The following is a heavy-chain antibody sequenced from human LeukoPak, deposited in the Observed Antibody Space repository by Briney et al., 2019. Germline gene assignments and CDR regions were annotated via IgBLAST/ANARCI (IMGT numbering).Heavy chain of an antibody. CDR3: ANHRTDYGGNRDAFDI. J-gene: IGHJ3*02. Sequence: TSETLSLTCTVSGDSISGYYGSWIRQPPGKGLEWIGSIYYSGSTNYNPSLTSRVTISVDTSKNQFSLKLSSVTAADTAVYYCANHRTDYGGNRDAFDIWGQGTMVTVSS. CDR1: GDSISGYY. D-gene: IGHD4-23*01. CDR2: IYYSGST. V-gene: IGHV4-59*01.